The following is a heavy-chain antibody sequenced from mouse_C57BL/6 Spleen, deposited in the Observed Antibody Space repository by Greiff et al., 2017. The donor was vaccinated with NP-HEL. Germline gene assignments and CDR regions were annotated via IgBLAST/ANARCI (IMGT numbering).Heavy chain of an antibody. V-gene: IGHV1-76*01. J-gene: IGHJ2*01. CDR3: ARGDYYGPHYFDY. Sequence: QVQLQQSGAELVRPGASVKLSCKASGYTFTDYYINWVKQRPGQGLEWIARIYPGSGNTYYNEKFKGKATLTAEKSSSTAYMQLSSLTSEDSAVYFCARGDYYGPHYFDYWGQGTTLTVSS. CDR2: IYPGSGNT. CDR1: GYTFTDYY. D-gene: IGHD1-1*01.